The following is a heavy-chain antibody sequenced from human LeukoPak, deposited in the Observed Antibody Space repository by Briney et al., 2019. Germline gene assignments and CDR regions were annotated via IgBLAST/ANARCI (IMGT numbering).Heavy chain of an antibody. Sequence: GSLRLSCAASGFTFSSYSMNWVRQPPGKGLEWIGEIYHSGSTNYNPSLKSRVTILIDKSKNQFSLKLSSVTAADTAVYYCARLSLKVLEWSPTKGKETHYFDYWGQGTLVPVSS. V-gene: IGHV4-4*02. J-gene: IGHJ4*02. CDR3: ARLSLKVLEWSPTKGKETHYFDY. CDR1: GFTFSSYSM. CDR2: IYHSGST. D-gene: IGHD3-3*01.